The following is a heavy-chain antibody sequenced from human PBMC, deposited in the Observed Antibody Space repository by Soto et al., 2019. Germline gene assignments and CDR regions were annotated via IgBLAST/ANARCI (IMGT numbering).Heavy chain of an antibody. CDR3: ARVPGP. CDR2: IYHSGST. V-gene: IGHV4-30-2*01. CDR1: GGSISSGGYS. J-gene: IGHJ5*02. Sequence: QLQLPESGSGLVKPSQTLSLTCAVSGGSISSGGYSWSWIRQPPGKGLEWIGDIYHSGSTYYNPSIKSRVTIPVDRAKNQFSLKLSSVTAADTAVYSCARVPGPWGQGTLVTVSS.